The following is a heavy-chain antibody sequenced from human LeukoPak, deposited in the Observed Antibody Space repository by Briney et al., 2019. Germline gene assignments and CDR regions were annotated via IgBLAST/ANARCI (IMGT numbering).Heavy chain of an antibody. Sequence: ASVKVSRKVSGYTLTELSMHWVRQAPGKGLEWMGGFDPEDGETIYAQKFQGRVTMTEDTSTDTAYMELSSLRSEDTAVYYCATDPIFGIAVAGTATDYWGQGTLVTVSS. V-gene: IGHV1-24*01. J-gene: IGHJ4*02. CDR3: ATDPIFGIAVAGTATDY. D-gene: IGHD6-19*01. CDR2: FDPEDGET. CDR1: GYTLTELS.